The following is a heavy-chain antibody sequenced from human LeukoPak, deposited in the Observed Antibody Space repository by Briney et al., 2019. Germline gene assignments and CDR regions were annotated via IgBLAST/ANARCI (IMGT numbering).Heavy chain of an antibody. Sequence: GASVKVSCKASGYTFTSYYMHWVRQAPGQGLEWMGIINPSGGSTSYAQKFQGRVTMTRDTPTSTVYMELSSLRSEDTAVYYCARCEYSGYDHLRAFDIWGQGTMVTVSS. CDR2: INPSGGST. CDR3: ARCEYSGYDHLRAFDI. J-gene: IGHJ3*02. CDR1: GYTFTSYY. D-gene: IGHD5-12*01. V-gene: IGHV1-46*03.